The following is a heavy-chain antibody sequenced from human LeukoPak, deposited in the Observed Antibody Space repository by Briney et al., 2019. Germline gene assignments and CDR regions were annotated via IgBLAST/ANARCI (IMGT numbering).Heavy chain of an antibody. J-gene: IGHJ3*02. CDR2: FSSSSSTM. V-gene: IGHV3-48*02. CDR1: GFTFSIYS. D-gene: IGHD3-16*02. Sequence: GGSLRLSCVASGFTFSIYSMNWVRRAPGKGREGVSYFSSSSSTMYYADSVKGRFTISRDNAKNSLHLQLNSLRDEDTAVYYCARDGDTTIVNFAFDIWGQGTMVTVSS. CDR3: ARDGDTTIVNFAFDI.